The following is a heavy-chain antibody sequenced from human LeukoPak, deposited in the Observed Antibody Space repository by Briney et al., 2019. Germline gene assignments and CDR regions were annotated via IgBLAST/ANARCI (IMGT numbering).Heavy chain of an antibody. J-gene: IGHJ4*02. CDR1: GGSISSSSYY. CDR3: ARDMGIAAAGGFDY. CDR2: IYYSGST. Sequence: PSETLSLTCTVSGGSISSSSYYWGWIRQPPGKGLEWIGRIYYSGSTYYNPSLKSRVTISVDTSKNQFSLKLSPVTAADTAVYYCARDMGIAAAGGFDYWGQGTLVTVSS. D-gene: IGHD6-13*01. V-gene: IGHV4-39*07.